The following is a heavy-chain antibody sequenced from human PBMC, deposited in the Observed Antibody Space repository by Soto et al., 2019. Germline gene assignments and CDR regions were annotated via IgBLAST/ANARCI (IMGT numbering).Heavy chain of an antibody. CDR3: ARGSGLLWFGELGGYFDY. V-gene: IGHV3-53*02. D-gene: IGHD3-10*01. CDR1: GFTVSSNY. Sequence: EVQLVETGGGLIQPGGSLRLSCAASGFTVSSNYMSWVRQAPGKGLEWVSVIYSGGSTYYADSVKGRFTISRDNSKNTLYLQMNSLRAEDTAVYYCARGSGLLWFGELGGYFDYWGQGTLVTVSS. CDR2: IYSGGST. J-gene: IGHJ4*02.